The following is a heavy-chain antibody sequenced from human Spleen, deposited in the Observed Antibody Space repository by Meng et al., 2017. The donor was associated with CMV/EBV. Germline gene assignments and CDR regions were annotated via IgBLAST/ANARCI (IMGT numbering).Heavy chain of an antibody. CDR1: GYTFTGYY. V-gene: IGHV1-2*02. CDR2: INPTSGGT. D-gene: IGHD5-24*01. J-gene: IGHJ4*02. Sequence: ASVKVSCKTSGYTFTGYYLHWVRQAPGQGLEWMGWINPTSGGTTYVQKFRGRVTMTRDTSISTAYLELSSLTSDDTAVYYCAKEDGDGYNDIDFWGQGTLVTVSS. CDR3: AKEDGDGYNDIDF.